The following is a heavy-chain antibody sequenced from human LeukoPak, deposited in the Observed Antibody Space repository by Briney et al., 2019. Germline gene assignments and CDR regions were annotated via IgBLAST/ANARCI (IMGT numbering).Heavy chain of an antibody. CDR1: GFRFSRQW. J-gene: IGHJ4*02. CDR3: VDLGTSD. CDR2: INSDGSAK. D-gene: IGHD1-7*01. V-gene: IGHV3-7*01. Sequence: GGSLRLSCAVSGFRFSRQWLTWVRQAPGTGLEWVATINSDGSAKYHVDSVKGRFTISRDNAKNLVYLQMSILGAEDTAVYYCVDLGTSDCGQGTLVTVSS.